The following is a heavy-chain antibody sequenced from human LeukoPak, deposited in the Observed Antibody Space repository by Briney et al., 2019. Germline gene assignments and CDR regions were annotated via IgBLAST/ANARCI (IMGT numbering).Heavy chain of an antibody. CDR3: ARFYQGGGDYIDPFDY. D-gene: IGHD4-17*01. CDR2: ITTYNNNT. Sequence: ASVKVSCKASGYTFTSSSVTWVRQAPGQGLEWVGWITTYNNNTKYAREVQGRVTVTTDTSTSTAYMELRSLRSDDTAVYYCARFYQGGGDYIDPFDYWGQGTLVTVSS. V-gene: IGHV1-18*01. J-gene: IGHJ4*01. CDR1: GYTFTSSS.